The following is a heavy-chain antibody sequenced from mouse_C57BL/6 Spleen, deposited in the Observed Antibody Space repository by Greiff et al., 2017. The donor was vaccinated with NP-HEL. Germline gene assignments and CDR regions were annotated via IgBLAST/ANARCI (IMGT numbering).Heavy chain of an antibody. V-gene: IGHV5-17*01. J-gene: IGHJ2*01. Sequence: DVHLVESGGGLVKPGGSLKLSCAASGFTFSDYGMHWVRQAPEKGLEWVAYISSGSSTIYYADTVKGRFTISRDNAKNTLFLQMTSLRSEDTAMYYCAITTVVATFDYWGQGTTLTVSS. D-gene: IGHD1-1*01. CDR2: ISSGSSTI. CDR3: AITTVVATFDY. CDR1: GFTFSDYG.